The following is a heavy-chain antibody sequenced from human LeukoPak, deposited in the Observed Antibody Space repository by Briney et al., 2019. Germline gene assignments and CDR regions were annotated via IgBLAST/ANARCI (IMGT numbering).Heavy chain of an antibody. J-gene: IGHJ6*02. CDR1: GGTFSSYA. Sequence: GSSVKVSCKASGGTFSSYAISWVRQAPGQGLEWMGRIIPILGIANYAQKFQGRVTITADKSTSTAYMELSSLRSEDTAVYYCASMVRADYYYGMDVWGQGTTVTVSS. V-gene: IGHV1-69*04. CDR2: IIPILGIA. CDR3: ASMVRADYYYGMDV. D-gene: IGHD3-10*01.